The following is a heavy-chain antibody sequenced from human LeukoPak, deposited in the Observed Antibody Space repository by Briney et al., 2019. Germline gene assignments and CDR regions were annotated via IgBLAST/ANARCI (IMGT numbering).Heavy chain of an antibody. Sequence: GGSLRLSCAASGFTFSSYSMNWVRQAPGKGLEWVANINQVGSDKYYVDSVKGRFTISRDNAKNSLYLQMSSLRAEDTAVYYCATSTFVRGGSGYWGQGTLVTVSS. V-gene: IGHV3-7*03. CDR3: ATSTFVRGGSGY. CDR2: INQVGSDK. J-gene: IGHJ4*02. D-gene: IGHD3-10*01. CDR1: GFTFSSYS.